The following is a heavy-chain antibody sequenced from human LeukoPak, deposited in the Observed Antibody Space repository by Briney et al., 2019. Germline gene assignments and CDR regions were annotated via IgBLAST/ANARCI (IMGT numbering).Heavy chain of an antibody. CDR2: ISNDGSNK. CDR3: EKLETRGYQVIEY. V-gene: IGHV3-30*18. Sequence: GGSLTLLCTASGFTLNKCAVHWVRQAPGKGLQWVAVISNDGSNKYYADSVKGRFTISRDNSKTTLYLQVNSLRAEDTAVYYCEKLETRGYQVIEYWGQGTLVTVSS. D-gene: IGHD3-10*01. J-gene: IGHJ4*02. CDR1: GFTLNKCA.